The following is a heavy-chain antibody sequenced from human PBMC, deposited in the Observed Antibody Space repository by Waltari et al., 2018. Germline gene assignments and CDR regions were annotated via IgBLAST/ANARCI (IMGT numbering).Heavy chain of an antibody. J-gene: IGHJ4*02. D-gene: IGHD3-3*01. CDR3: ARNTDDFWSGYLDY. CDR1: GFTFSSYW. Sequence: VQLVESGGGLVQPGGSLRLSCAASGFTFSSYWMSWIRQPPGKGLEWIGSIYHSGSTYYNPSLKSRVTISVDTSKNQFSLKLSSVTAADTAVYYCARNTDDFWSGYLDYWGQGTLVTVSS. V-gene: IGHV4-38-2*01. CDR2: IYHSGST.